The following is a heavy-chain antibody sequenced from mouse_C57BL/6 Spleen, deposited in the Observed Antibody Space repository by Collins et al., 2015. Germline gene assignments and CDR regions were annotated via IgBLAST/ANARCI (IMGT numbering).Heavy chain of an antibody. CDR1: GYTFTSYW. D-gene: IGHD2-3*01. CDR3: ARPDGYYVMDAMDY. V-gene: IGHV1-52*01. J-gene: IGHJ4*01. Sequence: QVQLQQPGAELVRPGSSVKLSCKASGYTFTSYWMHWVKQRPIQGLEWIGNIDPSDSETHYNQKFKDKATLTVDKSSSTAYMQLSSLTSEDSAVYYCARPDGYYVMDAMDYWGQGTSVTVSS. CDR2: IDPSDSET.